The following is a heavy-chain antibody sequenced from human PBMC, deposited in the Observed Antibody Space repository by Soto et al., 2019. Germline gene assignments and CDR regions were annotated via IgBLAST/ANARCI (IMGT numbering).Heavy chain of an antibody. Sequence: QVQLQQWGAGLLEPSETLSLTCAVYGGSFSGYYWGWFRQPPGKGQEWIGEVKHSGNINYNPSLKTRLTVSVDTSKNQFSLKLSSMTAADTAMYYCARGSHFDFSSGYADSFDVWGQGTMVTVSS. CDR2: VKHSGNI. CDR1: GGSFSGYY. J-gene: IGHJ3*01. CDR3: ARGSHFDFSSGYADSFDV. D-gene: IGHD3-3*01. V-gene: IGHV4-34*01.